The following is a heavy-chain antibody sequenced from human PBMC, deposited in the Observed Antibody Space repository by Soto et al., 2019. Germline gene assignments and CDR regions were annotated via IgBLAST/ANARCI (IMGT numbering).Heavy chain of an antibody. CDR3: AKDQGSSWYEIDY. CDR1: GFTFSNYA. D-gene: IGHD6-13*01. Sequence: SLRLSCAASGFTFSNYAMAWVRQAPGKGLEWVSTITYSGGSTYYADSVKGRFTISRDNSKNTLYLQMNSLRAEDTAVYYCAKDQGSSWYEIDYWGQGTLVTVSS. CDR2: ITYSGGST. J-gene: IGHJ4*02. V-gene: IGHV3-23*01.